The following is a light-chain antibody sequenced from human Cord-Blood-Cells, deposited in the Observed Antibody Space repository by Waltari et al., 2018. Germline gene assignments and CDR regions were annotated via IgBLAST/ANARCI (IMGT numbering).Light chain of an antibody. CDR3: QQYDNLSWT. CDR2: DAS. CDR1: QDISNY. J-gene: IGKJ1*01. V-gene: IGKV1-33*01. Sequence: DIQMTPSPSSLSASVGDRVNITCQASQDISNYLNWYQQKPGKAPKLLIYDASNLETGVPSRFSGSGSGTDFTFTISSLQPEDIATYYCQQYDNLSWTFGQGTKVEIK.